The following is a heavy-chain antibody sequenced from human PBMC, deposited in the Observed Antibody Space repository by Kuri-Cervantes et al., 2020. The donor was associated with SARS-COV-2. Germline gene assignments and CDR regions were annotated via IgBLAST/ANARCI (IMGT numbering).Heavy chain of an antibody. J-gene: IGHJ4*02. CDR3: ARTLGEDIVVVPAATFDY. Sequence: SRRLSCAAAALSAGSYAMHWVRQAPGKGLEWVAVISYDGSNKYYADSVKGRFTISRDNSKNTLYLQMNSLRAEDTAVYYCARTLGEDIVVVPAATFDYWGQGTLVTVSS. CDR1: ALSAGSYA. D-gene: IGHD2-2*01. CDR2: ISYDGSNK. V-gene: IGHV3-30-3*01.